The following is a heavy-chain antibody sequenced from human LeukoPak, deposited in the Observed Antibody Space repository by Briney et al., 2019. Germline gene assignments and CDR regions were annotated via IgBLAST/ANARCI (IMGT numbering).Heavy chain of an antibody. Sequence: SETLSLTCTDSGGSISSYYWSWIRQPPGKGLEWIGYIYYSGSTNYNPSLKSRVTISVDTSKNQFSLKLSSVTAADTAVYYCARLTTYYYYGMDVWGQGTTVTVSS. CDR2: IYYSGST. D-gene: IGHD1-1*01. CDR1: GGSISSYY. V-gene: IGHV4-59*08. CDR3: ARLTTYYYYGMDV. J-gene: IGHJ6*02.